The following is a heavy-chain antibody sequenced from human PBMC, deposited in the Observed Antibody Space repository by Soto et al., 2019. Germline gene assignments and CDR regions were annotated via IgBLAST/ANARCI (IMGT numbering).Heavy chain of an antibody. Sequence: GGSLRLSCAASGVTFSTYAMNWVRQAPGKGLEWISTISNTGGGTFYADSVKGRFTISRDNSNNTVYMQMHSLRAEDTAVYFCAIGRRKTSGRNNWFDPWGRGNLVTVSS. J-gene: IGHJ5*02. D-gene: IGHD2-15*01. CDR3: AIGRRKTSGRNNWFDP. CDR2: ISNTGGGT. CDR1: GVTFSTYA. V-gene: IGHV3-23*01.